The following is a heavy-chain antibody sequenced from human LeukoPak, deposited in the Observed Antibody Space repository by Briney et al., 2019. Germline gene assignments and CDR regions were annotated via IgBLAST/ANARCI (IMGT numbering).Heavy chain of an antibody. Sequence: SETLSLTCTVSGGSISRGGYYWNWIRQHPREGLEWIEYFYYSRTTSYNPSLKSRATISVDTSNNQFSLKLSSVTAADTAVYYCARGDYGLYFFDSWGRGTLVTVSS. CDR3: ARGDYGLYFFDS. V-gene: IGHV4-31*03. D-gene: IGHD4-17*01. CDR2: FYYSRTT. J-gene: IGHJ4*02. CDR1: GGSISRGGYY.